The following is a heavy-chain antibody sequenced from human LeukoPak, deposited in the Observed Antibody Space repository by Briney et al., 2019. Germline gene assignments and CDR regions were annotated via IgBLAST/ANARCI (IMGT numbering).Heavy chain of an antibody. V-gene: IGHV4-39*01. Sequence: PSETLSLTCTVSGGSISSSYYYWGWIRQPPGKGLEWIGSISYSGITYPNPSPKSRVTISVDTSKNQFSLRLISVTASDTAVYYCARHLSGYHSGFDYWGQGTLVTVSS. CDR1: GGSISSSYYY. CDR3: ARHLSGYHSGFDY. J-gene: IGHJ4*02. CDR2: ISYSGIT. D-gene: IGHD3-9*01.